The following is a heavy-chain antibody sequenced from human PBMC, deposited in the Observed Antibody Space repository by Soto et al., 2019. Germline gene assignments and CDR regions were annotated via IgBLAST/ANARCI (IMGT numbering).Heavy chain of an antibody. CDR1: GHTLASYD. CDR3: ARDPFYGWFAS. Sequence: QVQLVQSGAEVRKPGASVKVSCKASGHTLASYDINWVRQATGQGLEWMGWMTPDSGDTGYAQKFQGRVTMPRDNSITTAYMALSSLRSDATAVYYFARDPFYGWFASWGQGTLVTVSS. J-gene: IGHJ5*01. V-gene: IGHV1-8*01. CDR2: MTPDSGDT. D-gene: IGHD3-16*01.